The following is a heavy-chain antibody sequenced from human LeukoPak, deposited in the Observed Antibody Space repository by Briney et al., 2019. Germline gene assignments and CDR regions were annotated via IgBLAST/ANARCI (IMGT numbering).Heavy chain of an antibody. CDR3: AGLAYYFNPGARLPDS. J-gene: IGHJ4*02. V-gene: IGHV4-31*03. Sequence: SETLSLTCTVSGGSINSGGYYWSWIRQHPGKGLEWIGFIYYSGTTHSNPSLQSRVTISLDSSKNQFSLKLSSVTAADTAVYYCAGLAYYFNPGARLPDSWGQGTLVTVSS. D-gene: IGHD2/OR15-2a*01. CDR2: IYYSGTT. CDR1: GGSINSGGYY.